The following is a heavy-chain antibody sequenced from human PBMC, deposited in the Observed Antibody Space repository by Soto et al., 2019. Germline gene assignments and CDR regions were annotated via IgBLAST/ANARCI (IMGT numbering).Heavy chain of an antibody. V-gene: IGHV4-34*01. Sequence: SETLSLTCGVSGGSFSGFFWTWIRQPPGKGLEWIGEVNHIGITNYNPSLRSRLNLSIDTAKKQFSLKLTSVTAADTAVYYCARXTQYFYDSRGYSKNFDFWGQGTLVTVSS. CDR1: GGSFSGFF. CDR3: ARXTQYFYDSRGYSKNFDF. D-gene: IGHD3-22*01. J-gene: IGHJ4*02. CDR2: VNHIGIT.